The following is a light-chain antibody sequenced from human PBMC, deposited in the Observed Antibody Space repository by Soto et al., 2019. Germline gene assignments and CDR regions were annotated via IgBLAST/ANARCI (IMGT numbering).Light chain of an antibody. CDR3: SSYAGFNNYVV. J-gene: IGLJ2*01. CDR1: SSDVGGYNY. Sequence: QYALTQPPSASGSPGQSVTISCTGTSSDVGGYNYVSWYQQYPGKAPKLMIYEVTKRPSGVPDRFSGSKSGNTASLTVSGLQAEYEADYYCSSYAGFNNYVVFGGGTKVTVL. V-gene: IGLV2-8*01. CDR2: EVT.